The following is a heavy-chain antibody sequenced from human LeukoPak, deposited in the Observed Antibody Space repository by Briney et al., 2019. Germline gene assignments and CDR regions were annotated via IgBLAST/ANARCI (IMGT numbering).Heavy chain of an antibody. Sequence: GGSLRLSCAASGFTFSSYAMHWVRQAPGKGLEWVAVISYDGSNKYHADSVKGRFTISRDNSKNTLYLQMNSLRAEDTAVYYCARPLSLTRPHYCSSTSCPDYWGQGTLVTVSS. D-gene: IGHD2-2*01. CDR2: ISYDGSNK. CDR3: ARPLSLTRPHYCSSTSCPDY. CDR1: GFTFSSYA. J-gene: IGHJ4*02. V-gene: IGHV3-30-3*01.